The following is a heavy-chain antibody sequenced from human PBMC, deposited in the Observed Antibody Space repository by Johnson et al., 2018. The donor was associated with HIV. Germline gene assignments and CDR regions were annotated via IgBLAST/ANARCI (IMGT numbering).Heavy chain of an antibody. D-gene: IGHD3-22*01. V-gene: IGHV3-66*01. Sequence: VQLVESGGGLVQPGGSLRLSCAASGFTVSSNYMSWVRQAPGKGLEWVSVIYSGGSTYYADYAKGRFTISRDNSKNTLYLQMNSLGGEDTAVYYCASRNRGGHYYYDRRTDALDIWGQGTMVTVSS. J-gene: IGHJ3*02. CDR1: GFTVSSNY. CDR3: ASRNRGGHYYYDRRTDALDI. CDR2: IYSGGST.